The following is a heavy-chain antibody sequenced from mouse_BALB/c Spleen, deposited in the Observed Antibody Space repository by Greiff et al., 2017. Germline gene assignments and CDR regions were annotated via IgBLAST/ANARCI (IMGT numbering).Heavy chain of an antibody. Sequence: VQLQESGAELAKPGASVKMSCKASGYTFTSYWMHWVKQRPGQGLEWIGYINPSTGYTEYNQKFKDKATLTADKSSSTAYMQLSSLTSEDSAVYYCARTGPFDYWGQGTTLTVSS. CDR3: ARTGPFDY. D-gene: IGHD4-1*01. CDR2: INPSTGYT. J-gene: IGHJ2*01. V-gene: IGHV1-7*01. CDR1: GYTFTSYW.